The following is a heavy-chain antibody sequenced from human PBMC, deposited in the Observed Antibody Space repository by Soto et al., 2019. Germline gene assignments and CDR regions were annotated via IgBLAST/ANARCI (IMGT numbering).Heavy chain of an antibody. CDR1: GFTFSSYW. CDR2: INSDGSST. Sequence: GESLKISCAASGFTFSSYWMHWVRQAPGKGLVWVSRINSDGSSTSYADSVKGRFTISRDNAKNTLYLQMNSLRAEDTAVYYCAREPCSGGSCEDSSAFDIWGQGTMVTVSS. V-gene: IGHV3-74*01. CDR3: AREPCSGGSCEDSSAFDI. J-gene: IGHJ3*02. D-gene: IGHD2-15*01.